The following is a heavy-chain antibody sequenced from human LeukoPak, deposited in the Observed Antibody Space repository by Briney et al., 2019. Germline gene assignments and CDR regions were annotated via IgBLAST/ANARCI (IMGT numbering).Heavy chain of an antibody. CDR3: AKDRCSYAFECFDS. CDR2: ISNDGSKK. D-gene: IGHD5-18*01. Sequence: HPGRSLRLSCAASGFTFSSYGMHWVRQAPGKGLEWVAVISNDGSKKYSADSVKGRFTISRDNSKNTLYLQMNSLRAEDTAVYYCAKDRCSYAFECFDSWGQGTLVTVSS. J-gene: IGHJ4*02. V-gene: IGHV3-30*18. CDR1: GFTFSSYG.